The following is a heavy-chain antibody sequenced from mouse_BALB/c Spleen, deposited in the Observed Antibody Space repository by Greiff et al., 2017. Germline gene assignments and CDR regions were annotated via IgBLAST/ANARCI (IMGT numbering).Heavy chain of an antibody. CDR2: ISSGSSTI. CDR1: GFTFSSFG. V-gene: IGHV5-17*02. D-gene: IGHD1-2*01. Sequence: EVKLVESGGGLVQPGGSRKLSCAASGFTFSSFGMHWVRQAPEKGLEWVAYISSGSSTIYYADTVKGRFTISRDNPKNTLFLQMTSLRSEDTAMYYCARSVRLLYAMDYWGQGTSVTVSS. CDR3: ARSVRLLYAMDY. J-gene: IGHJ4*01.